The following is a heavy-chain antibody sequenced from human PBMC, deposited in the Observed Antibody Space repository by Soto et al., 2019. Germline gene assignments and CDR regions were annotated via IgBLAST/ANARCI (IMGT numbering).Heavy chain of an antibody. CDR3: ARRPAQFDP. J-gene: IGHJ5*02. D-gene: IGHD2-2*01. CDR2: INPMLGVA. CDR1: GGSFSSLV. Sequence: SVKVSCKASGGSFSSLVISWLRQAPGQGPEWMVGINPMLGVANFAQKFQDRVTITADESTTTAYMELSSLRSEDTAVYYCARRPAQFDPWGQGTLVTVS. V-gene: IGHV1-69*10.